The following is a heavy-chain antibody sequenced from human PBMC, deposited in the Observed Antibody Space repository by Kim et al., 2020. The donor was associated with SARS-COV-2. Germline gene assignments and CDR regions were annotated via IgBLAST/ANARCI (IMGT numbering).Heavy chain of an antibody. CDR2: IYSGGST. V-gene: IGHV3-53*04. CDR1: GFTVSSNY. CDR3: ARDRGSSSSGKYCSGGSCYRSYYYYGMDV. D-gene: IGHD2-15*01. J-gene: IGHJ6*02. Sequence: GGSLRLSCAASGFTVSSNYMSWVRQAPGKGLEWVSVIYSGGSTYYADSVKGRFTISRHNSKNTLYLQMNSLRAEDTAVYYCARDRGSSSSGKYCSGGSCYRSYYYYGMDVWGQGTTVTVSS.